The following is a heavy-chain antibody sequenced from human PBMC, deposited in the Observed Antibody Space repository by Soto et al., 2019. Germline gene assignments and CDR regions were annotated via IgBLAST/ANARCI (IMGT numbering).Heavy chain of an antibody. CDR1: GGSISGTAYY. J-gene: IGHJ4*02. CDR3: ATNSGGLRSYFDY. Sequence: QLRLQESGPGLVKPSETLSLTCTVSGGSISGTAYYWAWIRQPPGKGLEWIGSIYYSGSTYYSPSHRSRVTMSVDTSNHQCSLNLNSVAAADTAVYYCATNSGGLRSYFDYWGQRTPVTVSS. D-gene: IGHD1-26*01. V-gene: IGHV4-39*01. CDR2: IYYSGST.